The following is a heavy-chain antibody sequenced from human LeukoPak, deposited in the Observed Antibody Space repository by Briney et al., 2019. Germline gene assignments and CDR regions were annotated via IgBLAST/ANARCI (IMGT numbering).Heavy chain of an antibody. Sequence: ASVKVSCKASGYTFTGYYMHWVRQAPGQGLEWMGWINPNSGGTNYAQKFQGRVTMTRDTSISAAYMELSRLRSDDTAVYYCARGGGIAATNWFDPWGQGTLVTVSS. CDR2: INPNSGGT. CDR3: ARGGGIAATNWFDP. V-gene: IGHV1-2*02. CDR1: GYTFTGYY. D-gene: IGHD6-13*01. J-gene: IGHJ5*02.